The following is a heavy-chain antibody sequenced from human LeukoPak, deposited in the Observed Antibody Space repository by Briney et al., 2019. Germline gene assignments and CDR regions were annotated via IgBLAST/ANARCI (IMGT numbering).Heavy chain of an antibody. CDR2: ISGSGGNT. Sequence: PGGSLRLSCAASGFTFSSYAMSWVRQAPGKGLEWVSAISGSGGNTYYADSVKGRFTISRDNSKKTLYLQMNSLRTEDTAIYYCAKLDVVVTADSAAVDYWGQGTLVTVSS. CDR3: AKLDVVVTADSAAVDY. V-gene: IGHV3-23*01. CDR1: GFTFSSYA. J-gene: IGHJ4*01. D-gene: IGHD2-21*02.